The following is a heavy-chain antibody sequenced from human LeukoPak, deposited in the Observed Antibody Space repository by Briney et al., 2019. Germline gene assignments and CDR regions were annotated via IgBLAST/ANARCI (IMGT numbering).Heavy chain of an antibody. Sequence: ASVKVSFKASGYTFTGYYMNWVRQAPGQGLEWMGRINPNSGGTNYAQKFQGRVTMTKDTSISTAYMELSRVRSDDTAVYYCTRDRGYDYFFDYWGQGTLVTVSS. J-gene: IGHJ4*02. CDR3: TRDRGYDYFFDY. CDR2: INPNSGGT. V-gene: IGHV1-2*06. CDR1: GYTFTGYY. D-gene: IGHD5-12*01.